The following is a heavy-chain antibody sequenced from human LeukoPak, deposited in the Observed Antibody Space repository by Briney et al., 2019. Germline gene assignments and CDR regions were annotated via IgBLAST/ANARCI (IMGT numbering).Heavy chain of an antibody. CDR3: AKGAYYYDSRGYHFDY. CDR1: GFTFSSYA. Sequence: PGGSLRLSCAASGFTFSSYAMSWVRQAPGKGLEWVSAISGSGGSTYYADSVKGRFTISRDNSKNTLYLQMNSLRAEDTAVYYYAKGAYYYDSRGYHFDYWGQGTLVTVSS. CDR2: ISGSGGST. J-gene: IGHJ4*02. V-gene: IGHV3-23*01. D-gene: IGHD3-22*01.